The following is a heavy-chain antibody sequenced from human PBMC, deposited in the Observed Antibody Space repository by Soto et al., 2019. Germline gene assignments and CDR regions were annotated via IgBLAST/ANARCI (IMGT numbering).Heavy chain of an antibody. CDR3: ARGADYTNSYFDY. CDR2: ISTSGDT. Sequence: EVQLVESGGGLVKPGGSLRLSCAVSGFAFSSYSVNWVRQAPGKGLEWVSSISTSGDTYYADSVKGRLAISRDNAKSSVYLQMTRLRVEDTAVYYCARGADYTNSYFDYWGQGTLVTVSS. CDR1: GFAFSSYS. J-gene: IGHJ4*02. V-gene: IGHV3-21*01. D-gene: IGHD4-4*01.